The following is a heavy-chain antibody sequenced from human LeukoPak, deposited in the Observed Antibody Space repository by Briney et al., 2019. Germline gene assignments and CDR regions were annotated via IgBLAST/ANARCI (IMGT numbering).Heavy chain of an antibody. J-gene: IGHJ4*02. CDR3: ARIVPYNYGYIDY. D-gene: IGHD5-18*01. CDR2: IKHDRST. CDR1: GGSFTGYY. Sequence: SETLSLTCAVYGGSFTGYYWSWIRQPPGKGLEWIGEIKHDRSTNYNPSLKSRVTMSLDTSKNQFFVNLKSVTAADTAVYYCARIVPYNYGYIDYWGQGTLVTVSS. V-gene: IGHV4-34*01.